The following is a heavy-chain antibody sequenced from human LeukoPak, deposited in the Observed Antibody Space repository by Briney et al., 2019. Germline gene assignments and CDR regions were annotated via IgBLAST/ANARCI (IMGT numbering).Heavy chain of an antibody. CDR1: GFTFRSYA. J-gene: IGHJ4*02. CDR3: ASGTDSSGYYPFDY. D-gene: IGHD3-22*01. V-gene: IGHV3-33*08. CDR2: IWYDGSKE. Sequence: PGKSLRLSCAASGFTFRSYAMHWVRQAPGKGPEWVAVIWYDGSKEYYADSVKGRFTISRDNSKNTLYLQMNSLRAEDTAVYYCASGTDSSGYYPFDYWGQGTLVTVSS.